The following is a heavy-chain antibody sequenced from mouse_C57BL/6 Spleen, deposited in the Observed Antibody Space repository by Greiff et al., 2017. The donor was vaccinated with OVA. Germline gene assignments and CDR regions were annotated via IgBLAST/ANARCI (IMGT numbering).Heavy chain of an antibody. V-gene: IGHV1-19*01. Sequence: EVKLVESGPVLVKPGASVKMSCKASGYTFTDYYMNWVKQSHGKSLEWIGVINPYNGGTNYNQKFKGKATLTVDKSSSTAYMELNSLTSEDSAVYYCARRKNGDYAMDYWGQGTSVTVSS. J-gene: IGHJ4*01. CDR2: INPYNGGT. CDR1: GYTFTDYY. CDR3: ARRKNGDYAMDY.